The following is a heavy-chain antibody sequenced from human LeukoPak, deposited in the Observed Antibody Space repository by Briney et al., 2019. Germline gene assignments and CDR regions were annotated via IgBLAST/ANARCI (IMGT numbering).Heavy chain of an antibody. D-gene: IGHD3-10*01. CDR3: ARLYGSGSSLYFDY. CDR1: GGSISSYY. J-gene: IGHJ4*02. Sequence: ETLSLTCTVSGGSISSYYWSWIRQPPGKGLEWIGYIYYSGSTNYNPSLKSRVTISVDTSKNQFSLKLSSVTAADTAVYYCARLYGSGSSLYFDYWGQGTLVTVSS. V-gene: IGHV4-59*08. CDR2: IYYSGST.